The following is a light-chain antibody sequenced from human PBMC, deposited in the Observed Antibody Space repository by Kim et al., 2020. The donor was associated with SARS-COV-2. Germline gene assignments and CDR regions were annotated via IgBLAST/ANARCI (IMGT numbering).Light chain of an antibody. Sequence: EIVLTQSPGTLSLSPGERAILSCRASQSVSSSYLAWYQQKPGQAPRLVIYGASSRATGIPDNFSGSGSGADFTLTISRLEPEDFAVYYCQQYGSSPITFGQGTRLEIK. V-gene: IGKV3-20*01. CDR1: QSVSSSY. CDR3: QQYGSSPIT. J-gene: IGKJ5*01. CDR2: GAS.